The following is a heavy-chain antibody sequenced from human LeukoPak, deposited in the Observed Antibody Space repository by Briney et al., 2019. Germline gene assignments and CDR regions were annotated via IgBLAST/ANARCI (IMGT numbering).Heavy chain of an antibody. CDR2: ISYDGSNK. CDR1: GFTFSSYG. Sequence: GGSLRLSCAASGFTFSSYGMHWVRQAPGKGLEWVAVISYDGSNKYYAGSGKGRFTISRDNSKNTLYLQMSSLRAEDTAVYYCAKVSDYYYYYGMDVWGQGTTVTVSS. CDR3: AKVSDYYYYYGMDV. J-gene: IGHJ6*02. V-gene: IGHV3-30*18.